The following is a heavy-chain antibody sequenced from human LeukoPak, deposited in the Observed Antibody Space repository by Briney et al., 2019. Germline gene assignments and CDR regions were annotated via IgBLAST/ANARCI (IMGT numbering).Heavy chain of an antibody. CDR2: IGGSGSTKYYADSK. Sequence: PGGSLRLSCAASGFTVSNKYMSWIRQAPGKGLEWVSYIGGSGSTKYYADSKYYADSVKGRFTISRDNAKNSLYLQMNSLRAEDTAVYYCARDMYYGSGTPMQYGMDVWGQGTTVTVSS. CDR3: ARDMYYGSGTPMQYGMDV. D-gene: IGHD3-10*01. CDR1: GFTVSNKY. J-gene: IGHJ6*02. V-gene: IGHV3-11*01.